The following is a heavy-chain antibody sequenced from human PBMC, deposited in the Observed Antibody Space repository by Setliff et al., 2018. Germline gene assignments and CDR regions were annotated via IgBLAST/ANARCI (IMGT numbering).Heavy chain of an antibody. V-gene: IGHV4-34*01. CDR3: ARHLWGRYMAESSDYFDY. CDR2: INHSGTT. D-gene: IGHD3-3*02. Sequence: SETLSLTCTVYGVSFSDYYWGWVRQSPGKGLDWIGEINHSGTTNYDPSLEGRISISVDTSKRQFSLKLSSVTAADMAVYYCARHLWGRYMAESSDYFDYWGQGSLVTVSS. J-gene: IGHJ4*02. CDR1: GVSFSDYY.